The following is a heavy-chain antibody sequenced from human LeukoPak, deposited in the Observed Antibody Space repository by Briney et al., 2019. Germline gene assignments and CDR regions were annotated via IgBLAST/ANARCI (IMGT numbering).Heavy chain of an antibody. Sequence: NPSESLSLTCTVSSGTISSSSYFWGWIRQPPGNGLEWIGNIYYTGSTYYNPSLKSRLIISVDTSKNQFSLTLSSVTAADTAFYFCARHTVRPTTLIQYWGQGILVTVSS. J-gene: IGHJ4*02. CDR3: ARHTVRPTTLIQY. V-gene: IGHV4-39*01. D-gene: IGHD3-16*01. CDR1: SGTISSSSYF. CDR2: IYYTGST.